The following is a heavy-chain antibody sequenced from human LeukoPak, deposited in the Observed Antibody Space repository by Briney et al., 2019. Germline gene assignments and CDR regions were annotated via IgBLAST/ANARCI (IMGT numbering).Heavy chain of an antibody. CDR2: ISGRSDNT. V-gene: IGHV3-23*01. D-gene: IGHD3-9*01. CDR1: GFTFSSYA. Sequence: GGSLRLSCAASGFTFSSYAMSWVRQAPGKGLEWVSAISGRSDNTYYADSVKGRFTLSRDSSKNTLYLQMNSLRADDTAVYYCAKWGDYDVLTGYYVSDFWGQGTLVTVSS. J-gene: IGHJ4*02. CDR3: AKWGDYDVLTGYYVSDF.